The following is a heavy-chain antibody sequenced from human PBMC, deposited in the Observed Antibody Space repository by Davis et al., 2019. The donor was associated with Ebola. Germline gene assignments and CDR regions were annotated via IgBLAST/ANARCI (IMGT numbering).Heavy chain of an antibody. Sequence: PGGSLRLSCTGSGYDLTTYWISWVRQMPGKGLEWMGKIDARDSYSDYSPSFQGHVTFSVDKSLNTAYLQWDSLQASDTAIYFYARHSSEGCSGGGFCWFDPWGQGTPVTVSS. CDR3: ARHSSEGCSGGGFCWFDP. CDR1: GYDLTTYW. D-gene: IGHD2-15*01. CDR2: IDARDSYS. J-gene: IGHJ5*02. V-gene: IGHV5-10-1*01.